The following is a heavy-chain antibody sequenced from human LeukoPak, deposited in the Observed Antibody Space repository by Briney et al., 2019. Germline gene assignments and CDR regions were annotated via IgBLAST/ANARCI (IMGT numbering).Heavy chain of an antibody. CDR3: ARGAGYCGSTSCSLGY. CDR2: INAGNGNT. D-gene: IGHD2-2*01. Sequence: ASVKVSCKASGYTFTSYAMHWVRQAPGQRLEWMGWINAGNGNTKYSQKFQGRVTITRNTSITTTYMELSSLRSEDTAVYYCARGAGYCGSTSCSLGYWGQGTLVTVSS. CDR1: GYTFTSYA. V-gene: IGHV1-3*01. J-gene: IGHJ4*02.